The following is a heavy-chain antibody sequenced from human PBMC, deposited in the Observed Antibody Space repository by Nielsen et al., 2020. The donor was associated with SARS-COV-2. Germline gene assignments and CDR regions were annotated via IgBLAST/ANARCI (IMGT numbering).Heavy chain of an antibody. D-gene: IGHD2-15*01. CDR1: GFTFSSYG. V-gene: IGHV3-33*08. J-gene: IGHJ2*01. Sequence: GGSLRLSCAVAGFTFSSYGMHWVRQAPGKGLEWVAVIWYDGSNEYYADSVMGRFTISRDNAKKSLYLQMNSLIAEDMAVYYCARDGDEGSPTTIVSTDGYWYFDLWGRGTLVTVSS. CDR3: ARDGDEGSPTTIVSTDGYWYFDL. CDR2: IWYDGSNE.